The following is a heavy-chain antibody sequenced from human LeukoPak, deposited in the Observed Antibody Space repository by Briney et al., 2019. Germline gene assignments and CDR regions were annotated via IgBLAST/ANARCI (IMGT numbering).Heavy chain of an antibody. J-gene: IGHJ4*02. Sequence: SETLSLTCTVSGGSISSSSYYWGRIRQPPGKGLEWIGSIYYSGSTYYNPSLKSRVTISVDTSKNQFSLKLSSVTAADTAVYYCARRKYHYDSSGYYYVPDYWGQGTLVTVSS. CDR1: GGSISSSSYY. V-gene: IGHV4-39*01. CDR3: ARRKYHYDSSGYYYVPDY. D-gene: IGHD3-22*01. CDR2: IYYSGST.